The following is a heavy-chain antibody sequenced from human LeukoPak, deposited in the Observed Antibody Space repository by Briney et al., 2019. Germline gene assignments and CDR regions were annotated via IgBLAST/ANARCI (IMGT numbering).Heavy chain of an antibody. J-gene: IGHJ4*02. D-gene: IGHD6-13*01. CDR3: ARVPRSIVEVGSPDY. V-gene: IGHV1-2*06. Sequence: ASVKVSCKASGYTFTGYYMHWVRQAPGQGLEWMGRINPNSGGTDYAQKFQGRVTMIRDTSISTVYMELSRLRSDDTAVYYCARVPRSIVEVGSPDYWGQGTLVTVSS. CDR1: GYTFTGYY. CDR2: INPNSGGT.